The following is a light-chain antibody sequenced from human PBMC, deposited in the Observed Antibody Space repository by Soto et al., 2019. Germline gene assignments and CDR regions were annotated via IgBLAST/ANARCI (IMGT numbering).Light chain of an antibody. V-gene: IGLV2-8*01. CDR3: SSYAGNNNLV. CDR2: EAS. J-gene: IGLJ2*01. Sequence: QSALTQPPSASGSPGQSVTISCTGTSSDVGGYNYVSWYQQHPGKAPKLMIYEASERPSGVPDRFSGSKSGNTASLTVSGLQAEDEADYYCSSYAGNNNLVFGGGTKLTVL. CDR1: SSDVGGYNY.